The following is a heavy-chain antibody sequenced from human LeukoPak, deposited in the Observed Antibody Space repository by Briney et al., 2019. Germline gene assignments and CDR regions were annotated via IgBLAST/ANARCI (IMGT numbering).Heavy chain of an antibody. J-gene: IGHJ4*02. D-gene: IGHD3-16*02. CDR1: GYTFTSHG. V-gene: IGHV1-18*01. CDR3: ARDRPVMITFGGVIIAAY. CDR2: VSGYNGNT. Sequence: ASVKVSCKASGYTFTSHGINWLRQAPGQGLEWLGWVSGYNGNTDYAQKFQGRVTMTTDRSTNTVYMELRSLRSDDTAVYYCARDRPVMITFGGVIIAAYWGQGTLVTVSS.